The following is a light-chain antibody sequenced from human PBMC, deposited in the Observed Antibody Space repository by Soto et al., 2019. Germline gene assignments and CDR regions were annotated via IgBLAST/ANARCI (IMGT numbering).Light chain of an antibody. CDR2: LGS. J-gene: IGKJ5*01. CDR1: QSLLHSNGYNY. Sequence: DIVMAPSPLSLPVTPGEPASISFISSQSLLHSNGYNYLDWYLQKPGQSPQLLIYLGSNRASGVPDRFSGSGSGTDFTLKISRVEAEDVRVYYCMVALQLLISFGEGTRLEIK. CDR3: MVALQLLIS. V-gene: IGKV2-28*01.